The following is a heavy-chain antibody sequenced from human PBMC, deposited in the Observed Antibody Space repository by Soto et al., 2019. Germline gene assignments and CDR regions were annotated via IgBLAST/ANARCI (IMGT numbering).Heavy chain of an antibody. CDR1: GYTFTSYY. D-gene: IGHD6-25*01. CDR2: INPSGGST. J-gene: IGHJ1*01. CDR3: ARGWLRYSSGGPPWYFQH. Sequence: ASVKVSCKASGYTFTSYYMHWVRQAPGQGLEWMGIINPSGGSTSYAQKFQGRVTMTRDTSTSTVYMELSSLRSEDTAVYYCARGWLRYSSGGPPWYFQHWGQGTLVTSPQ. V-gene: IGHV1-46*01.